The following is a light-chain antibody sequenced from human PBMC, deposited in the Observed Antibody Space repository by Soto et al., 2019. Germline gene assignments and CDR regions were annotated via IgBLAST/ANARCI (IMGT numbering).Light chain of an antibody. V-gene: IGLV2-14*01. CDR3: TSYTSTSTLV. CDR1: SNDIGANNY. Sequence: QSALTQPASVSGSPGQSITISCTGTSNDIGANNYVSWYQHHPGKAPKILIYEAANRPSGVSHRFSGSKSANTASLTISGLQAEDEADYFCTSYTSTSTLVFGGETNLTVL. CDR2: EAA. J-gene: IGLJ2*01.